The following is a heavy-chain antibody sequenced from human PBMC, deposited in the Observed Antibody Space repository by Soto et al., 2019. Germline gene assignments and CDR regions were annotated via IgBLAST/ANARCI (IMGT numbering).Heavy chain of an antibody. Sequence: ASVKVSCKASGYTFTSYAMHWVRQAPGQRLEWMGWINAGNGNTKYSQRFQGRVTITRDTYASTVYMELSSLRSEDTAVYYCARHIVVPVPETYSYYGMDVWGQGTTVTVSS. CDR2: INAGNGNT. D-gene: IGHD2-15*01. J-gene: IGHJ6*02. CDR1: GYTFTSYA. CDR3: ARHIVVPVPETYSYYGMDV. V-gene: IGHV1-3*01.